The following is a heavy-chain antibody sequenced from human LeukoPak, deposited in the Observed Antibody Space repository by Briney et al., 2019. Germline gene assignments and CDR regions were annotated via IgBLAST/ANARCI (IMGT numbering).Heavy chain of an antibody. V-gene: IGHV3-9*01. D-gene: IGHD3-22*01. CDR2: ISWNSGSI. CDR1: GFTFDDYA. CDR3: AKERNYDDSSGPFDY. Sequence: PGGSLRLSCAASGFTFDDYAMHWARQAPGTGLEWASGISWNSGSIGYADSVKGRFTISRDNSKNSLYLQMNSLRTEDTALYYCAKERNYDDSSGPFDYWGQGTMVTVSS. J-gene: IGHJ4*02.